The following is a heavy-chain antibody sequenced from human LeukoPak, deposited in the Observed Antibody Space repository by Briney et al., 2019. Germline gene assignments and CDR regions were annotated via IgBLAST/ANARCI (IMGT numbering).Heavy chain of an antibody. Sequence: GASVKVSCKASGYTFTTYYMHWVRQARGQGLEWMGIINPSGGGTSYAQKFQGRVTMTRDMSTSTLYMELNSLSSEDTAVYYCAKRGYFYYFDYWGQGTLVTVSS. J-gene: IGHJ4*02. D-gene: IGHD3-3*01. CDR2: INPSGGGT. CDR1: GYTFTTYY. CDR3: AKRGYFYYFDY. V-gene: IGHV1-46*01.